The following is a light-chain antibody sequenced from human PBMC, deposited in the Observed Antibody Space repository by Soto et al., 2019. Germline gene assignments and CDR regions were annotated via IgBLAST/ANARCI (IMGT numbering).Light chain of an antibody. CDR1: QSVSSNY. J-gene: IGKJ4*01. V-gene: IGKV3-20*01. Sequence: EIVFTQSPGTLSFSPGERATLSFRASQSVSSNYITWYQQKPGQAPRVLIFDASIRATGIPDRFSASGSGSDFTLTISRLEPDDFAVYYCHQYDSLPLTFGGGTKVDIK. CDR2: DAS. CDR3: HQYDSLPLT.